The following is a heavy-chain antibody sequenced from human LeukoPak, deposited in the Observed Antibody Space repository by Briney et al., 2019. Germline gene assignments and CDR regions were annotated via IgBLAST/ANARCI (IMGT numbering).Heavy chain of an antibody. CDR1: GFTLSGYN. CDR2: IKTKTDGGTA. D-gene: IGHD2-15*01. Sequence: GGSLRLSCAAPGFTLSGYNMNWVRQAPGKGLEWVGRIKTKTDGGTADYAAPVKGRFTISRDDSKNTLYLQMNSLKTEDTAVYYCSTLPGYCSRGTCYFDYWGQGTLVTVSS. V-gene: IGHV3-15*01. J-gene: IGHJ4*02. CDR3: STLPGYCSRGTCYFDY.